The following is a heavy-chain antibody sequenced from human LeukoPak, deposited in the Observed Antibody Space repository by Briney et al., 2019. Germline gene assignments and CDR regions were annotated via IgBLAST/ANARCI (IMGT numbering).Heavy chain of an antibody. CDR1: GFSFSDYA. Sequence: GGSLRLSCAASGFSFSDYAMSWVRQAPGKGLEWVSAVSGSGGSTNHADSVKGRFTISRDNSKSTLYLQMNSLRAGDTAIFYCAKAFSGSYYPAAFDIWGHGTMVTVSS. D-gene: IGHD1-26*01. CDR3: AKAFSGSYYPAAFDI. V-gene: IGHV3-23*01. CDR2: VSGSGGST. J-gene: IGHJ3*02.